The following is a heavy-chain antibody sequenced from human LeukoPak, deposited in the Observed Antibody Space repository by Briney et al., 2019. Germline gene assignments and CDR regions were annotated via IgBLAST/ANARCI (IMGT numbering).Heavy chain of an antibody. CDR2: LYYGGST. Sequence: SETLSLTCTVSSGSIGTYYWSWIRQSPGKGLEWIGYLYYGGSTNYNPSLKSRVTMSLDTSKNQFSLKLSSVTAADTAVYYCARDGVRTTVGDFDYWGQGTLVTVSS. V-gene: IGHV4-59*01. D-gene: IGHD1-7*01. CDR1: SGSIGTYY. J-gene: IGHJ4*02. CDR3: ARDGVRTTVGDFDY.